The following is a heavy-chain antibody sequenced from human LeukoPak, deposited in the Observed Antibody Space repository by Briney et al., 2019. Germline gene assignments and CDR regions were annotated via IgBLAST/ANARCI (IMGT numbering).Heavy chain of an antibody. CDR3: ARGITMLIVVVPRGPFDY. V-gene: IGHV1-18*01. CDR2: ISAYNGNT. J-gene: IGHJ4*02. CDR1: GYTFTSYG. D-gene: IGHD3-22*01. Sequence: ASVKVSCKASGYTFTSYGISWVRQAPGQGLEWMGWISAYNGNTNYAQKLQGRVTMTTDTSTSTAYMELRSLRSDDTAVYYCARGITMLIVVVPRGPFDYWGQGTLVTVSS.